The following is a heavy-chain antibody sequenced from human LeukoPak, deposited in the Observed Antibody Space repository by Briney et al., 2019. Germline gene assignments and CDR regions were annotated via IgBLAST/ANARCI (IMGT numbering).Heavy chain of an antibody. CDR3: VREGAGGSGSYLAFDI. Sequence: GGSLRLSCAASGFTVSSNYMSWVRQAPGKGLEWVSLIYSVGTTAYADSVKGRFTVSRDNSKNTLYLQMNSLRAEDTAVYYCVREGAGGSGSYLAFDIWGQGTMVTVSS. D-gene: IGHD3-10*01. CDR1: GFTVSSNY. CDR2: IYSVGTT. J-gene: IGHJ3*02. V-gene: IGHV3-66*01.